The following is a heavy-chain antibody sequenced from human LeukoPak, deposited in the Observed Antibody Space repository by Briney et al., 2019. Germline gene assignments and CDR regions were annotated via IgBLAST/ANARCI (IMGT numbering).Heavy chain of an antibody. D-gene: IGHD2-15*01. V-gene: IGHV1-2*02. CDR2: IDTNSGGT. CDR1: GHTFTAYY. J-gene: IGHJ4*02. CDR3: ASEAFCAGGSCYLHRVAS. Sequence: ASVKVSCKASGHTFTAYYMHWVRQAPGQGLEWMGWIDTNSGGTNYAQKFQGRVTITRDTSIGTAYMELSSLTSDDTAVYYCASEAFCAGGSCYLHRVASWGPGTLVTVSS.